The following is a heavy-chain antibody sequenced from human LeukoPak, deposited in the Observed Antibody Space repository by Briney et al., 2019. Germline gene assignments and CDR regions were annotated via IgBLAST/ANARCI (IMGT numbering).Heavy chain of an antibody. CDR1: GGSISSYY. V-gene: IGHV4-59*01. CDR2: IYYSGST. CDR3: ARYVDIVWLSPYFDY. D-gene: IGHD5-12*01. Sequence: SETLSLTCTVSGGSISSYYWSWIRQPPGKGLEWIGYIYYSGSTNYNPSLKSRVTISVDTPKNKFSLKLSSATAADTAVYYCARYVDIVWLSPYFDYWGQGTLVTVSS. J-gene: IGHJ4*02.